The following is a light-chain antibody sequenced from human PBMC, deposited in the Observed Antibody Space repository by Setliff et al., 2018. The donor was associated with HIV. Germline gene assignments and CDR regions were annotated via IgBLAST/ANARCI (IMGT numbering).Light chain of an antibody. CDR2: EVS. V-gene: IGLV2-23*02. J-gene: IGLJ2*01. CDR1: SSDVGGYNY. CDR3: CSYAGSSTVV. Sequence: QSALTQPASVSGSPGQSITISCTGTSSDVGGYNYVSWYQQHPRKAPRLMIYEVSKRPSGVSNRFSGSKSGNTASLTISGLQAEDETDYYCCSYAGSSTVVFGGGTKVTVL.